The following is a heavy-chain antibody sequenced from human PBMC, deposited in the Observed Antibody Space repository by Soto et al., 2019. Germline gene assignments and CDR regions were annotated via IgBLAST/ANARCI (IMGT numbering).Heavy chain of an antibody. J-gene: IGHJ4*02. D-gene: IGHD1-26*01. V-gene: IGHV5-51*01. CDR2: IYPGDSDT. CDR3: ARTPYSASYYYFDQ. CDR1: GYSFTSYW. Sequence: GESLKISCKASGYSFTSYWIGWVRQMPGKGLEWMGIIYPGDSDTIYSPSFQGQVTISADKSISTAYLHWNSLKASDTAMYYCARTPYSASYYYFDQWGQGTPVTVSS.